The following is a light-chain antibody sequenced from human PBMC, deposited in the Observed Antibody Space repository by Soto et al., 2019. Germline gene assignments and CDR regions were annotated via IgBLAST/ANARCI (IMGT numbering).Light chain of an antibody. CDR3: QHYNNWPVT. CDR1: QSISSD. Sequence: EIVMTQSPATLSVSPGETTRLSCRASQSISSDVAWYQQKVGQTPRLLIHGASTRATGIAARISGSGSGTELTLTISGLQSEDFATYYCQHYNNWPVTFGGRTKAEIK. J-gene: IGKJ4*01. CDR2: GAS. V-gene: IGKV3D-15*01.